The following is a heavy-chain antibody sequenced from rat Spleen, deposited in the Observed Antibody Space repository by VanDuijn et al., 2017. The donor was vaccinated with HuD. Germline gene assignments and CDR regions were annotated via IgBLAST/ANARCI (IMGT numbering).Heavy chain of an antibody. Sequence: QVQLRESGPGLVQSSQTLSLTCIVSGFSLISNSVHWVRQPPGKGLEWMGGIWGDGSTDYISALKSRLIISRDTSKSQIFLKMNSLQTDDTATYCCTRSYGGYTSNWFPYWGQGTLVTVSS. J-gene: IGHJ3*01. CDR2: IWGDGST. V-gene: IGHV2-1*01. CDR1: GFSLISNS. D-gene: IGHD1-11*01. CDR3: TRSYGGYTSNWFPY.